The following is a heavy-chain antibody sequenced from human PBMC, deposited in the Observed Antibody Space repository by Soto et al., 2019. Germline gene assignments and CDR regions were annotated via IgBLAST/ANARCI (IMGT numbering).Heavy chain of an antibody. CDR3: AMAGQQRGKNWFDP. Sequence: SETLSLTCAVSGGSISSSNWWSWVRQPPGNGLEWIGVNYHSGSTNYNPSLKSRVTISVDKSKNHFYLKLSSVTAAATAVYYCAMAGQQRGKNWFDPWGQGTLVTVSS. CDR2: NYHSGST. CDR1: GGSISSSNW. J-gene: IGHJ5*02. V-gene: IGHV4-4*02. D-gene: IGHD6-13*01.